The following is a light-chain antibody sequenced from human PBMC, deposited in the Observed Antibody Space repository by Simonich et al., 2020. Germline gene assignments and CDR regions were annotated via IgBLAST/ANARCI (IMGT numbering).Light chain of an antibody. CDR3: QQYYSTPHT. Sequence: DIVMTQSPESLAVSLGERATINCQSSQSVLYSSNNKNYLAWYQQKPGQPPTLLIYWETTRESGVPDRFSGSGSWTDFTLTISSLQAEDVAVYYCQQYYSTPHTFGQGTKLEIK. CDR1: QSVLYSSNNKNY. CDR2: WET. V-gene: IGKV4-1*01. J-gene: IGKJ2*01.